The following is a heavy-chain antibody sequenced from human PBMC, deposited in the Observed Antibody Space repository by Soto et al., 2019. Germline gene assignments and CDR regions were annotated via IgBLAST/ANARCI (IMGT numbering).Heavy chain of an antibody. V-gene: IGHV1-18*01. Sequence: ASVKVSCKASGYTFTRYTMYWVRQAPGQRLECMGWISAYNGNTEYAQNLQGRVTMTTEKSTSTAYMELRSLRSDDSAVYYCAREGSGKDWRFDPWGQGTQVTVSS. CDR3: AREGSGKDWRFDP. CDR1: GYTFTRYT. CDR2: ISAYNGNT. D-gene: IGHD1-1*01. J-gene: IGHJ5*02.